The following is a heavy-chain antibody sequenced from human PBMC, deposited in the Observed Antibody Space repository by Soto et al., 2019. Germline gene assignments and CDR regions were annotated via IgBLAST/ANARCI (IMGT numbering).Heavy chain of an antibody. D-gene: IGHD3-16*01. CDR2: LSSDGFGA. V-gene: IGHV3-74*03. J-gene: IGHJ4*02. CDR1: DFSLSPYW. Sequence: PGGSLRLSCAASDFSLSPYWMHWVRQVPGRWLEWVARLSSDGFGAAYADSVKGRFFISRDIARNTLSLQMNSLRADDTAVYYCPRDLGGPDYWGRGXSVTLYS. CDR3: PRDLGGPDY.